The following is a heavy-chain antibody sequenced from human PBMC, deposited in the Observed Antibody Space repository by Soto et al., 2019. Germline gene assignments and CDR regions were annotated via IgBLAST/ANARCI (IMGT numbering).Heavy chain of an antibody. CDR3: AREDSYSSSTSCYGDRTNYYCYSMDV. Sequence: PGGSLRLSCAASGFTFSSYWMSWVRQAPGKGLEGVANIKQDGSEKYYVDSVKGRFTISRDNAKNSLYLQMNSLRAEDTAVYYCAREDSYSSSTSCYGDRTNYYCYSMDVWGQGTTVTSP. D-gene: IGHD2-2*01. CDR1: GFTFSSYW. CDR2: IKQDGSEK. V-gene: IGHV3-7*01. J-gene: IGHJ6*02.